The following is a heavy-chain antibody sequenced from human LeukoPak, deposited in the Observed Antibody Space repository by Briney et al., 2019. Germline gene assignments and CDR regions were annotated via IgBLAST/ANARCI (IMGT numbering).Heavy chain of an antibody. CDR3: ARGPRYSFY. D-gene: IGHD6-13*01. CDR2: IYIDGTT. J-gene: IGHJ4*02. V-gene: IGHV3-53*01. Sequence: GPLRLSCAASGFIVSHNYMTWVRQAPGKGLEWISVIYIDGTTYYADSVKGRFTISRDQANNTLYLQMNTLRDEDTAVYYCARGPRYSFYWGQGTLVSVSS. CDR1: GFIVSHNY.